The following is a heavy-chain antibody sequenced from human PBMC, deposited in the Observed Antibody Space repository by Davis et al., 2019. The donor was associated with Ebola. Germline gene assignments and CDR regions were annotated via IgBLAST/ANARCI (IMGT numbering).Heavy chain of an antibody. D-gene: IGHD3-10*01. CDR3: AKGDRLWALINWFDP. CDR1: GFTFSTYG. J-gene: IGHJ5*02. CDR2: IRYDGSNK. Sequence: GGSLRLSCAASGFTFSTYGMHWVRQAPGKGLEWVAFIRYDGSNKYYADSVKGRFTISRDNSKNTLYLQMNSLRVEDTAVYYCAKGDRLWALINWFDPWGQGTLVTVSS. V-gene: IGHV3-30*02.